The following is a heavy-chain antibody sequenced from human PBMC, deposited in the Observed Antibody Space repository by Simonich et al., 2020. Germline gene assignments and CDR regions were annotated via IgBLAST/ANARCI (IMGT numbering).Heavy chain of an antibody. Sequence: QVQLQESGPGLVKPSETLSLTCTVSGGSISSYYWSWIRQPPGKGLEWIGYIYYSGSTTYNPSLKSRLTIAVDTSKNQFSLKLSSVTAADTAVYYCARSLGYYYYYYGMDVWGQGTTVTVSS. CDR2: IYYSGST. CDR3: ARSLGYYYYYYGMDV. V-gene: IGHV4-59*08. D-gene: IGHD1-26*01. CDR1: GGSISSYY. J-gene: IGHJ6*02.